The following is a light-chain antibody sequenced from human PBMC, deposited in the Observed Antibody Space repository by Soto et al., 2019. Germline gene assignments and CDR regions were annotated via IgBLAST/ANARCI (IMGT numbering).Light chain of an antibody. CDR2: GAS. CDR3: QQYGSSPGT. CDR1: QSVSSNY. J-gene: IGKJ1*01. V-gene: IGKV3-20*01. Sequence: EIVLTQSPGTLFLSSRGRATLSCRASQSVSSNYLAWYQQKPGQAPRLLIYGASSRATGIPDRFSGSGSGTDFTLTISRLEPEDFAVYYCQQYGSSPGTFGQGTKVDIK.